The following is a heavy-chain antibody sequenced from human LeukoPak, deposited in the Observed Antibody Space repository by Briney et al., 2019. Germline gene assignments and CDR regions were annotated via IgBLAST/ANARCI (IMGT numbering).Heavy chain of an antibody. CDR3: TRDRGWQQFDY. D-gene: IGHD5-24*01. CDR2: ISSSSSYI. J-gene: IGHJ4*02. Sequence: GGSLRLSCAASGFTFSSYSMNWVRQAPGKGLEWVSCISSSSSYIYYADSVKGRFTISRDNAKNSLYLQMSSLTDDDTAVYYCTRDRGWQQFDYWGQGTLVTVSS. CDR1: GFTFSSYS. V-gene: IGHV3-21*01.